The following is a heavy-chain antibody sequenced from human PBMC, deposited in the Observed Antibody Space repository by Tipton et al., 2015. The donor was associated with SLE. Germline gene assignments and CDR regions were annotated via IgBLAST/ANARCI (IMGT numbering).Heavy chain of an antibody. V-gene: IGHV4-34*01. CDR3: ARAQWLVRWFDP. J-gene: IGHJ5*02. CDR1: GGSFSGYY. D-gene: IGHD6-19*01. Sequence: TLSLTCAVYGGSFSGYYWSWIRQPPGKGLGWIGEINHSGSTNYNPSLKTRVTISVDTSKNQFSLKLSSVTAADTAVYYCARAQWLVRWFDPWGQGTLVTVSS. CDR2: INHSGST.